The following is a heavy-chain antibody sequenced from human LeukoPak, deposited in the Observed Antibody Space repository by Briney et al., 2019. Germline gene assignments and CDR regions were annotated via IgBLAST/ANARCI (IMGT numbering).Heavy chain of an antibody. J-gene: IGHJ4*02. CDR3: AKDAQRGFDYSNSLEY. V-gene: IGHV3-33*06. CDR1: GFTFSHYG. D-gene: IGHD4-11*01. Sequence: GRSLRLSCAASGFTFSHYGMHWVRQAPGRGLEWAAVIWNDGSNKYYADSVKGRFTISRDNSQNTVDLHMNSLRAEDTAVYYCAKDAQRGFDYSNSLEYWGQGTLVTVSS. CDR2: IWNDGSNK.